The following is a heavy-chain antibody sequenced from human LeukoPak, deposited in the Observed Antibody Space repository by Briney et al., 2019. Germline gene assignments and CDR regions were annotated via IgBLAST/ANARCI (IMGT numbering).Heavy chain of an antibody. V-gene: IGHV4-31*03. CDR3: ARRIRGYSGYFFDY. Sequence: SETLSLTCTVSGGSISSGGYYWSWIRQHPGKGLEWIGYIYYSGSTYYKPSLKSRVTISVDTSKNQFSLKLSSVTAADTAVYYCARRIRGYSGYFFDYWGQGTLVTVSS. J-gene: IGHJ4*02. CDR2: IYYSGST. D-gene: IGHD5-12*01. CDR1: GGSISSGGYY.